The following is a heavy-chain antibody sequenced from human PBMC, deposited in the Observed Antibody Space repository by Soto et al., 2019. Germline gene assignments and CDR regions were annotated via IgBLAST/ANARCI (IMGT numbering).Heavy chain of an antibody. V-gene: IGHV3-21*01. Sequence: PGGSLRLSCAASGFTFSSYSMNWVRQAPGKGLEWVSSISSSSSYIYYADSVKGRFTISRDNAKNSLYLQMNSLRAEDTAVYYCAREVNGIAEESYYYGMDVWGQGTTVTVSS. CDR2: ISSSSSYI. D-gene: IGHD6-13*01. CDR1: GFTFSSYS. CDR3: AREVNGIAEESYYYGMDV. J-gene: IGHJ6*02.